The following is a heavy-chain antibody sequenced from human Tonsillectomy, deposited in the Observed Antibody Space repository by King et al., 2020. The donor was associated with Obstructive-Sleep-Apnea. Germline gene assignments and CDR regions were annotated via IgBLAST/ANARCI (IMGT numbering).Heavy chain of an antibody. Sequence: VQLQESGPGLVKPSQTLSLTCSVSGGSISSGDSYWSWIRQHPGKCLEWIGYIYYSGSTYYNPSLKSRVTISVDMSNNQLSLKLRSVTAADTAVYYWAGGAPEQEPYFDYWGQGTLFTVSS. V-gene: IGHV4-31*03. D-gene: IGHD1/OR15-1a*01. J-gene: IGHJ4*02. CDR1: GGSISSGDSY. CDR2: IYYSGST. CDR3: AGGAPEQEPYFDY.